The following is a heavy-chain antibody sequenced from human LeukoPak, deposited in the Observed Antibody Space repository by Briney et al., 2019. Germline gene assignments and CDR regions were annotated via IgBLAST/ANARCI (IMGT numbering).Heavy chain of an antibody. Sequence: ASVTVSFKGSAYTFTKYGISWVRQAPGQGLERMGWISIHNGNKNYAQKFQARVTKTTDTSTNTVYMDLRSLRSDDTAVYYCARTYFYDTNYNALDIWGQGTMVTVSS. CDR2: ISIHNGNK. D-gene: IGHD3-22*01. V-gene: IGHV1-18*01. CDR1: AYTFTKYG. J-gene: IGHJ3*02. CDR3: ARTYFYDTNYNALDI.